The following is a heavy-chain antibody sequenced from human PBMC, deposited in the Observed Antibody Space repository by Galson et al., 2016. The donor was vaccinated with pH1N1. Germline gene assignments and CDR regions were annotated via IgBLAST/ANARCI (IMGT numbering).Heavy chain of an antibody. CDR3: ARSLYGYGSGTYELDN. Sequence: SETLSLTCAVYGGSSSDYSWSWIRQPPGKGLEWIGEINHSGSTNYNASLKSRVTLSVDPSKNQFPLNLNSVTAADTAVYYCARSLYGYGSGTYELDNWGQGTRVTVSS. J-gene: IGHJ4*02. D-gene: IGHD3-10*01. CDR2: INHSGST. V-gene: IGHV4-34*01. CDR1: GGSSSDYS.